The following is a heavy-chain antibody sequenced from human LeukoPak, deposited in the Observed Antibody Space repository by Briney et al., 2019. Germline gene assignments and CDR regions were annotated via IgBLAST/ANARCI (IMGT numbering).Heavy chain of an antibody. J-gene: IGHJ4*02. CDR2: IDPHGGTT. V-gene: IGHV1-46*01. CDR3: AREGATREYTGDTWRYFFDF. CDR1: GYTFSIYS. D-gene: IGHD4-17*01. Sequence: ASVKVSCKASGYTFSIYSVHWVRQAPGQGLEWVGTIDPHGGTTSFEQKFQGGVTLTRDMSTNTVSMELRSLRYEDTAVYFCAREGATREYTGDTWRYFFDFWGQGTLVTVSS.